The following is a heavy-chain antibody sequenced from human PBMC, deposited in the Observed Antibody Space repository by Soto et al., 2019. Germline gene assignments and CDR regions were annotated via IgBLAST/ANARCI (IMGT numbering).Heavy chain of an antibody. Sequence: VKVTCQACGYTFTRYDIYWVGQAAGQGLEGMGWMNPNTGSSGYAQKFQGRVTITSDTSISTAHMELSSLRSEDTAVYYCARRAETNGWNAFGDDKYYFDFWGQGTLVTVSS. D-gene: IGHD1-1*01. CDR3: ARRAETNGWNAFGDDKYYFDF. J-gene: IGHJ4*02. V-gene: IGHV1-8*01. CDR1: GYTFTRYD. CDR2: MNPNTGSS.